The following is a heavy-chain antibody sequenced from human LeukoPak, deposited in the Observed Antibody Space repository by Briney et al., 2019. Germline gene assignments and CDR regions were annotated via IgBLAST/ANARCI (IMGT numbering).Heavy chain of an antibody. Sequence: GGSLRLSCSASGFTFSSYSMNWVRQAPDKGVEWVAVTSSDGGLKFYADSVKGRFTISRDNSKNTLFLQLNSLRPEDTAVYSRARDPVSDKPDYFDDWGQGTLVTVSS. CDR2: TSSDGGLK. V-gene: IGHV3-30*03. CDR1: GFTFSSYS. D-gene: IGHD1-14*01. J-gene: IGHJ4*02. CDR3: ARDPVSDKPDYFDD.